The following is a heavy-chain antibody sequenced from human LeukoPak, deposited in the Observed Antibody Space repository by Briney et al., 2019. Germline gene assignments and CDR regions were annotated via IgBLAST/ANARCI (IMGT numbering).Heavy chain of an antibody. CDR2: IDYSGTT. D-gene: IGHD6-13*01. CDR3: AKGYSRSNIFDY. Sequence: SETLSLTCTVSGGSISGYYWSWIRQPPGKGLEWIGYIDYSGTTDYNPSLKSRVTISVDTSKNQFSLKLSSVTAADMAVYYCAKGYSRSNIFDYWGQGTLVTASS. J-gene: IGHJ4*02. CDR1: GGSISGYY. V-gene: IGHV4-59*01.